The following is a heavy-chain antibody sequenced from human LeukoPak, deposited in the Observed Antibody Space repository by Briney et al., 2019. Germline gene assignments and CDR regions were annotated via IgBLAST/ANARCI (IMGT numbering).Heavy chain of an antibody. J-gene: IGHJ6*02. CDR2: ISYDGSDK. D-gene: IGHD2-2*01. CDR1: GFTFSKYA. V-gene: IGHV3-30*04. Sequence: SGGSLRLSCAAFGFTFSKYAIHWVRQAPGKGLEWVAVISYDGSDKYFADSVKGRFTISRDNSKNTLYLQMNSLRREDTAVYYCARASRPSSLGYYYGMDVWGQGTTVTVSS. CDR3: ARASRPSSLGYYYGMDV.